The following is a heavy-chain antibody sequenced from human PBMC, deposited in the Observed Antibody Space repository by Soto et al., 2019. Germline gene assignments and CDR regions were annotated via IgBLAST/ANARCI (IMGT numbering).Heavy chain of an antibody. J-gene: IGHJ4*02. CDR1: GFTFSSYG. Sequence: PGGSLRLSCAASGFTFSSYGMHWVHQAPGKGLEWVAVIWYDGSNKYYADSVKGRFTISRDNSKNTLYLQMNSLRAEDTAVYYCARERRREQWLDYYFDSWGQGTLVTVPS. V-gene: IGHV3-33*01. D-gene: IGHD6-19*01. CDR2: IWYDGSNK. CDR3: ARERRREQWLDYYFDS.